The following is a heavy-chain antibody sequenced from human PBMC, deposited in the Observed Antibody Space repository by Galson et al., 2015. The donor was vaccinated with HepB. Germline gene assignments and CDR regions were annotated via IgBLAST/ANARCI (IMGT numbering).Heavy chain of an antibody. Sequence: SVKVSCKASGGTFSSYAISWVRQAPGQGLEWMGRIIPILGIANYAQKFQGRVTITANKSTSTAYMELSSLRSEDTAVYYCARLGAGGGDAFDIWGQGTMVTVSS. CDR3: ARLGAGGGDAFDI. D-gene: IGHD1-26*01. CDR2: IIPILGIA. J-gene: IGHJ3*02. V-gene: IGHV1-69*04. CDR1: GGTFSSYA.